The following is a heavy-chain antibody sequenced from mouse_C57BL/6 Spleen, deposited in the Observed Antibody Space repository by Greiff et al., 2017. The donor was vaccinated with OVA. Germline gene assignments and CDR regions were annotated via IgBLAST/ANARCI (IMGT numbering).Heavy chain of an antibody. D-gene: IGHD2-2*01. V-gene: IGHV1-76*01. CDR2: IYPGSGNT. Sequence: VQLQESGAELVRPGASVKLSCKASGYTFTDYYINWVKQRPGQGLEWIARIYPGSGNTYYNEKFKGKATLTAEKSSSTAYMQLSSLTSEDSAVYFCAGYGPAFAYWGQGTLVTVSA. J-gene: IGHJ3*01. CDR1: GYTFTDYY. CDR3: AGYGPAFAY.